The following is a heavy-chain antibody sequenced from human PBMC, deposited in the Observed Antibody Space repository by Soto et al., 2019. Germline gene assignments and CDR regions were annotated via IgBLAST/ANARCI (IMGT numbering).Heavy chain of an antibody. Sequence: QVQLVQSGAEVKKPGSSVKVSCKASGGTFSSYAISWVRQAPGQGLEWMGGIIPIFGTANYAQKFQGRVTITADESTSTAYMELSSLESEDTGVYYRARDLRRYWSRGWAFDIWGQGTMVTVSS. V-gene: IGHV1-69*01. CDR1: GGTFSSYA. J-gene: IGHJ3*02. CDR3: ARDLRRYWSRGWAFDI. D-gene: IGHD6-13*01. CDR2: IIPIFGTA.